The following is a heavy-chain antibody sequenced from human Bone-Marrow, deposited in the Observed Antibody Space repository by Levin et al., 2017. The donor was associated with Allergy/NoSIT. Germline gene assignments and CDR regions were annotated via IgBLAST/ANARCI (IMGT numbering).Heavy chain of an antibody. CDR1: GYTFSDYY. J-gene: IGHJ3*01. D-gene: IGHD3-22*01. V-gene: IGHV1-2*02. CDR3: ARGFYDSRGFYYPRPRGAFAF. Sequence: GESLKISCKTSGYTFSDYYLHWVRQAPGQGLEWMGWILPSSGNTDYVQTFLGRVTLTTDTSLSTAYMELNTLTSDDTAVYYCARGFYDSRGFYYPRPRGAFAFWGQGTRVTVSA. CDR2: ILPSSGNT.